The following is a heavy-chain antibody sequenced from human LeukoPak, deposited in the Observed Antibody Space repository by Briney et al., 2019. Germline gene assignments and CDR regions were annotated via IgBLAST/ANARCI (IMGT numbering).Heavy chain of an antibody. V-gene: IGHV4-59*08. CDR2: IDYSGNT. J-gene: IGHJ4*02. CDR1: GGSISSYY. Sequence: SETLSLTCTVSGGSISSYYWSWIRQPPGKGLEWIGYIDYSGNTNYNPSLKSRVTISLGTSKNQFSLRVSSVTAADTAVYYCARTLKRTTASTYYYFDYWGQGTRVTVSS. D-gene: IGHD4-17*01. CDR3: ARTLKRTTASTYYYFDY.